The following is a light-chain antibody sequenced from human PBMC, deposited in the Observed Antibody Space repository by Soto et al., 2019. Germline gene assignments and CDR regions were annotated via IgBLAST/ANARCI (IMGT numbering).Light chain of an antibody. V-gene: IGLV2-14*01. Sequence: QSPLTQPASVSGAPGQSITISCTGTSSDVGGYNYVSWYQQHPGNAPKLMIYDVSNRPSGVSNRFSGSKSGNTASLTISGLQAEDEADYYCSSYTSSSTLLYVFGTGTKLTVL. CDR2: DVS. CDR3: SSYTSSSTLLYV. CDR1: SSDVGGYNY. J-gene: IGLJ1*01.